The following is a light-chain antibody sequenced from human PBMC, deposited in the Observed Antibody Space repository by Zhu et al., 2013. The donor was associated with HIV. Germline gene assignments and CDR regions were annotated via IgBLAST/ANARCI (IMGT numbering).Light chain of an antibody. CDR3: AAWHGSLNDYV. Sequence: QSVLTQPPSASGTPGQRVTISCSGSSSNIGSNYVYWYQQLPGTAPKLLIYTNNQRPSGVPDRFSGSKSGTSASLAISGLQSEDEADYYCAAWHGSLNDYVFGTGTKVTVL. CDR1: SSNIGSNY. J-gene: IGLJ1*01. CDR2: TNN. V-gene: IGLV1-44*01.